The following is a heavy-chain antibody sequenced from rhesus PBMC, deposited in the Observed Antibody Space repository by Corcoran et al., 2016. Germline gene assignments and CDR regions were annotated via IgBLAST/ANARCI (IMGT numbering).Heavy chain of an antibody. CDR3: ARDLLAAAATFDY. V-gene: IGHV4-81*01. D-gene: IGHD6-31*01. J-gene: IGHJ4*01. Sequence: QVQLQESGPGLVTPSETLSLPCTVSGGSFSGYYWIWIRQPPGKGLEWIGNIDGNSAGTNYNPSLKSRVTISKDTSKNQFSLKLSSVTAADTAVYYCARDLLAAAATFDYWGQGVLVTVSS. CDR2: IDGNSAGT. CDR1: GGSFSGYY.